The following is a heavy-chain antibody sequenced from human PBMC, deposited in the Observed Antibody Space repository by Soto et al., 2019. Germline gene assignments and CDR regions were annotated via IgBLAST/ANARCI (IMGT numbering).Heavy chain of an antibody. D-gene: IGHD1-26*01. J-gene: IGHJ4*02. CDR3: ARDVVGAFDF. Sequence: ASVKVSCKTSGYTFSSYGISWVRQAPGQGLEWMGWISAYKGDTNYAQKLQGRVTMTTDTSTSTVYMELRSLRSDDTAMYYCARDVVGAFDFRGQGTLVTGSS. CDR1: GYTFSSYG. V-gene: IGHV1-18*01. CDR2: ISAYKGDT.